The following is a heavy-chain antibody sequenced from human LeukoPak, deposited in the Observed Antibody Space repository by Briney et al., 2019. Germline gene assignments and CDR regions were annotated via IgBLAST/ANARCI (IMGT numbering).Heavy chain of an antibody. CDR2: VKSKTDGGTT. CDR3: TTDLGLTGYYHLNDY. D-gene: IGHD3-9*01. Sequence: GGSLRLSCAASGFTFSNTWMNWVRQAPGKGLEWVGHVKSKTDGGTTDYAAPVKGRFTISRDDSKNTLYLQMNSLKTEDTAVYYCTTDLGLTGYYHLNDYWGQGTLVTVSS. CDR1: GFTFSNTW. V-gene: IGHV3-15*01. J-gene: IGHJ4*02.